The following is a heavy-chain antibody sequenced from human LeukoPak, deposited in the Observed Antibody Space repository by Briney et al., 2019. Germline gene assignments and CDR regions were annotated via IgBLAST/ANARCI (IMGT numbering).Heavy chain of an antibody. CDR1: CDSVSSSSSY. V-gene: IGHV4-39*07. Sequence: SETLSLTCTVSCDSVSSSSSYWGWIRQPPGEGLEWIGSIYYSGSTYYSPSLRSRVTISVDTSKNQFSLKLSSVTAADTAVYYCARETSQKGAHYMDVWGKGTTITISS. J-gene: IGHJ6*03. CDR2: IYYSGST. CDR3: ARETSQKGAHYMDV. D-gene: IGHD3-16*01.